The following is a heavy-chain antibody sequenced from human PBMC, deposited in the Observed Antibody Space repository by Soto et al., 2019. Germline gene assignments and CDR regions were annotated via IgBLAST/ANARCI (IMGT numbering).Heavy chain of an antibody. V-gene: IGHV1-69*01. CDR2: IIPISDTT. J-gene: IGHJ6*02. D-gene: IGHD2-2*01. CDR1: GGTFSSYA. Sequence: QVQLVQSGAEVKKPGSSVKVSCKASGGTFSSYAISWVRQAPGQGLEWMGGIIPISDTTNYAQKFQGRVTITADESTSTAYMERSSVRSEDTAVYYCARSQGSSTSLEIYYYYYYGMDVWGQGTTVTVSS. CDR3: ARSQGSSTSLEIYYYYYYGMDV.